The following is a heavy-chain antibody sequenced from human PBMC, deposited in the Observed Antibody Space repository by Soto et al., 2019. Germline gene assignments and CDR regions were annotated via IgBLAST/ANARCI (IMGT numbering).Heavy chain of an antibody. CDR3: ARGLRVATRMRYYYMDV. CDR2: IYYGGST. J-gene: IGHJ6*03. Sequence: SETLSLTCTVSGGSISSYYWSWIRQPPGKGLEWIGYIYYGGSTNYNPSLKSRVTISVDTSKNQFSLKLSSVTAADTAVYYCARGLRVATRMRYYYMDVWGKGTTVTVSS. D-gene: IGHD5-12*01. V-gene: IGHV4-59*08. CDR1: GGSISSYY.